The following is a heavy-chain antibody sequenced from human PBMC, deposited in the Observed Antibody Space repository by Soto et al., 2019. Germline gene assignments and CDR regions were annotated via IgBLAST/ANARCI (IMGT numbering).Heavy chain of an antibody. Sequence: GASVKVSCKASGDTFSNYDINWVRQATGQGLEWMGWMNPNSGNTGYAQKFQGRVTMTRNTSISTAYMELSSLRSEDTAVYYCARSLRRGHSGYDCWFDPWGQGSLVTAPQ. CDR1: GDTFSNYD. V-gene: IGHV1-8*01. CDR3: ARSLRRGHSGYDCWFDP. J-gene: IGHJ5*02. D-gene: IGHD5-12*01. CDR2: MNPNSGNT.